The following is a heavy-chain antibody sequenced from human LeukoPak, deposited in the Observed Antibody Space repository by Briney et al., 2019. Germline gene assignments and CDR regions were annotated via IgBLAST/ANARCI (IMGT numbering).Heavy chain of an antibody. D-gene: IGHD4-23*01. J-gene: IGHJ2*01. V-gene: IGHV3-21*01. CDR1: GFTFSSYS. CDR3: ASTLMGGNSVLYFDL. CDR2: ISSSSSYI. Sequence: PGGSLRLSCAASGFTFSSYSMNWVRQAPGKGLEWVSSISSSSSYIYYADSVKGRFTISRDNAKNSLYLQMNSLRAEDTAVYYCASTLMGGNSVLYFDLWGRGSLVTVSS.